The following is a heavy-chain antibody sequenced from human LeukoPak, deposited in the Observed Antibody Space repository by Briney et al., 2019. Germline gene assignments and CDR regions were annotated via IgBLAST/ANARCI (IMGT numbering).Heavy chain of an antibody. J-gene: IGHJ5*02. CDR2: ISESGDST. CDR1: GLTFTNYA. Sequence: GGSLRLSCAVSGLTFTNYAMNWVRQAPGKGLEWVSAISESGDSTYYADSVKGRFTVSRDNSKNTLYLQMNSLRAEDTAVYYCAKVTYDFWSDLNAWGQGTLVTVSS. D-gene: IGHD3-3*01. V-gene: IGHV3-23*01. CDR3: AKVTYDFWSDLNA.